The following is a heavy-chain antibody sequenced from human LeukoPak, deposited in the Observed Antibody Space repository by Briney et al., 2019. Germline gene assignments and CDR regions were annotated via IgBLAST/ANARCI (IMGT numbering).Heavy chain of an antibody. CDR3: VKDRGGSPFYGMDV. V-gene: IGHV3-20*04. Sequence: GGSLRLSCAASGFTFDDYGMSWVRQAPGKGLEWVSGINWNGGSTSYADSVKGRFTISRDNAKNSLYLPMNSLRAEDTAVYYCVKDRGGSPFYGMDVWGQGTTVTVSS. D-gene: IGHD1-26*01. CDR2: INWNGGST. J-gene: IGHJ6*02. CDR1: GFTFDDYG.